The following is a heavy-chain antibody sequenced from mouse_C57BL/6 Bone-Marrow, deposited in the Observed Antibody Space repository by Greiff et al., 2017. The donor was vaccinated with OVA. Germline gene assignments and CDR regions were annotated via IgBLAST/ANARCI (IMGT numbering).Heavy chain of an antibody. V-gene: IGHV1-18*01. CDR3: ARGRYGYPFDD. CDR1: GYTFTDYN. D-gene: IGHD2-2*01. Sequence: EVKLQESGPELVKPGASVKIPCKASGYTFTDYNMDWVKQSHGKSLEWIGDINPNNGGTIYNQKFKGKATLTVDKSSSTAYMELRSLTSEDTAVYYCARGRYGYPFDDWGQGTTLTVSS. CDR2: INPNNGGT. J-gene: IGHJ2*01.